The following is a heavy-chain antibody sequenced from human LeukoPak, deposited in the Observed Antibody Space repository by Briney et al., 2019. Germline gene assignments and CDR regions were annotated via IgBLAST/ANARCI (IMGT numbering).Heavy chain of an antibody. Sequence: GGSLRLSCAASGFIFSSYSMNWVRQAPGKGLEWVSSISSSSSYIYYADSVKGRFTISRDNAKNSLYLQMHSLRAEDTAVYYCARRASPYGMDVWGQGTTVTVSS. CDR2: ISSSSSYI. J-gene: IGHJ6*02. CDR1: GFIFSSYS. V-gene: IGHV3-21*01. CDR3: ARRASPYGMDV. D-gene: IGHD1-26*01.